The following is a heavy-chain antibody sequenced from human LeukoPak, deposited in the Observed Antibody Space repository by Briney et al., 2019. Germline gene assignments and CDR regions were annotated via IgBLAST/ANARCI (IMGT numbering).Heavy chain of an antibody. CDR1: GGSFSNYY. CDR2: INESGSI. V-gene: IGHV4-34*01. J-gene: IGHJ4*02. CDR3: ARGQYCSSTACYSARRYFDY. Sequence: SETLSLTCGVSGGSFSNYYWTWIRQSPEKGLEWIGEINESGSINYAPPLKSRVTMLVDTSKKHFSLNLTSVTAADTAVYYCARGQYCSSTACYSARRYFDYWGQGTLVAVST. D-gene: IGHD2-2*01.